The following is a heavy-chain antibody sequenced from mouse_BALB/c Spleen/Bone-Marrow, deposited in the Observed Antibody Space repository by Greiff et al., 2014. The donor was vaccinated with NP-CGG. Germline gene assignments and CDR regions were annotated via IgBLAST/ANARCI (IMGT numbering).Heavy chain of an antibody. D-gene: IGHD2-4*01. CDR1: GFSLTTYG. CDR3: AREGFYYDKAY. J-gene: IGHJ3*01. V-gene: IGHV2-9*02. CDR2: IWAGGST. Sequence: VKLMESGPGLVAPSQSLSITCTVSGFSLTTYGVHWVRQPPGKGLEWLGLIWAGGSTNYNSALMSRLSISKDNSKSQVFLKMNSLQTDDTAMYYCAREGFYYDKAYWGQGTLVTDSA.